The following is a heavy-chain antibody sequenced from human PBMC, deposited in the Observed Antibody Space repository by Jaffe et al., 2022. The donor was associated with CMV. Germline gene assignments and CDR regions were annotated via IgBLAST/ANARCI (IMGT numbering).Heavy chain of an antibody. CDR3: AKDKAGAFDY. V-gene: IGHV3-9*01. CDR2: INWNSGGI. J-gene: IGHJ4*02. CDR1: GFTFDNYA. D-gene: IGHD6-13*01. Sequence: EVQLVESGGGLVQPGRSLRLSCVASGFTFDNYAMYWVRLAPGKGLEWVSGINWNSGGIGYADSVKGRFTISRDNAKNSLYLQMNSLRVEDTALYYCAKDKAGAFDYWGQGTLVTVSS.